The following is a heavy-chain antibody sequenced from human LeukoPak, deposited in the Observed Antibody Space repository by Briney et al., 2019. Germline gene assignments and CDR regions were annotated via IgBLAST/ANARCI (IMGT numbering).Heavy chain of an antibody. CDR3: ARGSCSSTSCYARPYYFDY. CDR1: GGSLSSYY. CDR2: IYYSGST. J-gene: IGHJ4*02. Sequence: SETLYLTCNVSGGSLSSYYWSWIRQPPGKGLEWIGYIYYSGSTNYNPSLQSRVTISVDTSKNQFSLKLSSVTAADTAVYYCARGSCSSTSCYARPYYFDYWGQGTLVTVSS. D-gene: IGHD2-2*01. V-gene: IGHV4-59*01.